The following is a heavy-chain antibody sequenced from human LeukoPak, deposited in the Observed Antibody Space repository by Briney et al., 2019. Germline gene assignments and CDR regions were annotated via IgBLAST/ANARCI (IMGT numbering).Heavy chain of an antibody. CDR3: ARVGGSSGYYYFDY. Sequence: PGGSLRLSCAASGITFSSYWMSWVRQAPGKGLEWVANINQDGSEKYYVDSVKGRFTISRDNAHNSLFLQLNSLRAEDTAVYYCARVGGSSGYYYFDYWGQGTLVTVSS. J-gene: IGHJ4*02. D-gene: IGHD3-22*01. CDR2: INQDGSEK. V-gene: IGHV3-7*03. CDR1: GITFSSYW.